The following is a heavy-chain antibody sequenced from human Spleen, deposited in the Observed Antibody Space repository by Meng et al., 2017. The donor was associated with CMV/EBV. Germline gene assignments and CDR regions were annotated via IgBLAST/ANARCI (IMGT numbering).Heavy chain of an antibody. V-gene: IGHV3-20*04. Sequence: GESLKISCAASGFTFDDNGMSWVRQVPGKGLEWVSSINWNGGRTGYADSVKGRFTISRDNAKDSLYLQMDSLRAEDTALYYCARSGISTMSFDYWGQGTVGTVSS. CDR1: GFTFDDNG. J-gene: IGHJ4*02. D-gene: IGHD3-22*01. CDR2: INWNGGRT. CDR3: ARSGISTMSFDY.